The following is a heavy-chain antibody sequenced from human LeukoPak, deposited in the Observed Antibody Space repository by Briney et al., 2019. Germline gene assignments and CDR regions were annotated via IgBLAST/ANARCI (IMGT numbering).Heavy chain of an antibody. J-gene: IGHJ4*02. CDR3: AREEGRTIFGVSRGGYCFDY. CDR2: IRSKTYGGTT. CDR1: GFTFGDYA. V-gene: IGHV3-49*04. D-gene: IGHD3-3*01. Sequence: GRSLRLSCTASGFTFGDYAMSWVRQAPGKGLEWVGFIRSKTYGGTTEYAASVKGRFTISRDDSKSIAYLQMNSLRAEDTAVYYCAREEGRTIFGVSRGGYCFDYWGQGTLVTVSS.